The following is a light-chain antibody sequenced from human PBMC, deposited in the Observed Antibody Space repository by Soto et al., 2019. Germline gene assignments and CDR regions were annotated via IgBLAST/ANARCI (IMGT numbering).Light chain of an antibody. CDR2: KVS. V-gene: IGLV2-14*01. CDR3: SSYTSSSTWV. Sequence: QSALTQPASVSGSPGQSITISCTGTSSDVGGYNYVSWYQRHPGKAPKLMIYKVSNRPSGVSNRFSGSKSGNTASLTISGLQAEDEADYYCSSYTSSSTWVFGGGTKLTVL. CDR1: SSDVGGYNY. J-gene: IGLJ3*02.